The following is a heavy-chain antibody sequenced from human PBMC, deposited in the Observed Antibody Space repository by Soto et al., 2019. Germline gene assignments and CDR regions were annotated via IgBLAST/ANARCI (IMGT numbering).Heavy chain of an antibody. CDR1: GYTFKNYG. CDR2: INPSGGST. V-gene: IGHV1-46*02. D-gene: IGHD2-15*01. CDR3: ARVYCSGGSCYGIDY. Sequence: ASVKVSCKAFGYTFKNYGITWVRQAPGQGLEWMGIINPSGGSTSYAQKFQGRVTMTRDTSTSTVYMELSSLRSEDTAVYYCARVYCSGGSCYGIDYWGQGTLVTVSS. J-gene: IGHJ4*02.